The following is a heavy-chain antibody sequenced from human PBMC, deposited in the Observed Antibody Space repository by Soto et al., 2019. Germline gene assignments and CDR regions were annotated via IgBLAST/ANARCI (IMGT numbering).Heavy chain of an antibody. CDR3: ARDYMFRGRDSNWFDP. CDR2: INTDGRST. D-gene: IGHD3-10*01. CDR1: VFTFSNYW. V-gene: IGHV3-74*01. J-gene: IGHJ5*02. Sequence: GWSLRLSCSASVFTFSNYWMHWFRQAPGKGLVWVSRINTDGRSTTYTDSVKGRFAISRDNAKNTLYLQMNSLRAEDTAVYYCARDYMFRGRDSNWFDPWGQGTLVTVSS.